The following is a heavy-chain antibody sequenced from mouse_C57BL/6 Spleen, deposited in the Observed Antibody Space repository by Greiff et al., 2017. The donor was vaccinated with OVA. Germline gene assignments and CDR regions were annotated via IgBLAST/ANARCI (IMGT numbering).Heavy chain of an antibody. CDR3: ARGDYDSLDY. V-gene: IGHV5-9*01. J-gene: IGHJ2*01. D-gene: IGHD2-4*01. CDR1: GFTFSSYT. CDR2: ISGGGGNT. Sequence: EVKLMESGGGLVKPGGSLKLSCAASGFTFSSYTMSWVRQTPEKRLEWVATISGGGGNTYYPDSVKGRFTISRDNAKNTLYLQMSSLRSEDTALYYCARGDYDSLDYWGQGTTLTVSS.